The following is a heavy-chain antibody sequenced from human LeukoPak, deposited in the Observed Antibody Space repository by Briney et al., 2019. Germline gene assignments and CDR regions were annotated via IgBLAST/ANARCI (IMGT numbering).Heavy chain of an antibody. D-gene: IGHD3-10*01. CDR2: IIPIFGTA. J-gene: IGHJ6*03. Sequence: ASVKVSCKASGGTFSSYAISWVRQAPGQGLEWMGGIIPIFGTANYAQKFQGRVTITTDESTSTAYMELSSLRSEDTAVYYCARDRVVRGVTPFNYYYYYMDVWGKGTTVTVSS. CDR1: GGTFSSYA. V-gene: IGHV1-69*05. CDR3: ARDRVVRGVTPFNYYYYYMDV.